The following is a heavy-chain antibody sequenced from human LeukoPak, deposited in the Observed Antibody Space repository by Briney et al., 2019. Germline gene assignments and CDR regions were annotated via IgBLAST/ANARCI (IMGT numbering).Heavy chain of an antibody. CDR3: ARGSGQLLGPRGGDYYYYYGMDV. D-gene: IGHD2-2*01. CDR1: GGSFSGFY. J-gene: IGHJ6*02. V-gene: IGHV4-34*01. CDR2: INHIVST. Sequence: SETLSLTCAVYGGSFSGFYWSWVRQPPGKGLEWIVQINHIVSTNYNPSHRSQVTISVDTSKNQFSLKLSSVPAADTAVYYCARGSGQLLGPRGGDYYYYYGMDVWGQGTTVTASS.